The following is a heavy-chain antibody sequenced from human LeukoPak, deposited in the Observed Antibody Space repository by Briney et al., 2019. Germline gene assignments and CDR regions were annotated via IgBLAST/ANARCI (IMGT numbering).Heavy chain of an antibody. V-gene: IGHV1-69*05. J-gene: IGHJ4*02. Sequence: SVKVSCKASGGTFSSYAISWVRQAPGQGLEWMGGIIPIFGTANYAQKVQGRVTITTDESTSTAYMELSSLRSEDTAVYYCARAETRYYYDSSGYYGYWGQGTLVTVSS. CDR1: GGTFSSYA. CDR2: IIPIFGTA. D-gene: IGHD3-22*01. CDR3: ARAETRYYYDSSGYYGY.